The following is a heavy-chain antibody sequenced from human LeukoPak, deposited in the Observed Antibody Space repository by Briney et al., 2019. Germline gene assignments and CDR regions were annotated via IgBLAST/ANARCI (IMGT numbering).Heavy chain of an antibody. CDR3: ARVYSSGWYSYYYMDV. J-gene: IGHJ6*03. Sequence: PGGSLRLSCAASGFTFSSYEMNWVRQAPGKGLEWVSYISSSGSTIYYADSVEGRFTISRDNAKNSLYLQMNSLRAEDTAVYYCARVYSSGWYSYYYMDVWGKGTTVTISS. CDR2: ISSSGSTI. D-gene: IGHD6-19*01. V-gene: IGHV3-48*03. CDR1: GFTFSSYE.